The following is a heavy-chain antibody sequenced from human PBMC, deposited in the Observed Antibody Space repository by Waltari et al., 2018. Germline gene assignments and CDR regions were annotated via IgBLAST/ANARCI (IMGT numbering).Heavy chain of an antibody. CDR3: ASSAAAGIPTLFDY. V-gene: IGHV4-61*05. CDR2: IYPSGST. J-gene: IGHJ4*02. Sequence: QLQLQESGPGLVKPSETLSLTCPVSGGSISSSSYYWGWIRQPPGKGLEWIGYIYPSGSTNYNPSLKRRVTISVDTSKNQFSLKLSSVTAADTAVYYCASSAAAGIPTLFDYWGQGTLVTVSS. CDR1: GGSISSSSYY. D-gene: IGHD6-13*01.